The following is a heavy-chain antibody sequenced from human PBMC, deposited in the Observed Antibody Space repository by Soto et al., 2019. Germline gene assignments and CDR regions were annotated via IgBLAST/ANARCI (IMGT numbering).Heavy chain of an antibody. CDR3: ATGSVRGVIPPRGMDV. CDR1: GYTLTELS. V-gene: IGHV1-24*01. J-gene: IGHJ6*02. D-gene: IGHD3-10*01. CDR2: FDPEDGET. Sequence: ASVKVSCKVSGYTLTELSMHWVRQAPGKGLEWMGGFDPEDGETIYAQKFQGRVTMTEDTSTATAYMELSSLRSEDTAVYYCATGSVRGVIPPRGMDVWGQGTTVTVSS.